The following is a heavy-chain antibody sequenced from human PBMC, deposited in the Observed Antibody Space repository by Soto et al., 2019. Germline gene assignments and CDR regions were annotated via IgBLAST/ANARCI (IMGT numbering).Heavy chain of an antibody. D-gene: IGHD1-26*01. J-gene: IGHJ4*02. Sequence: EVQLVESGGGLVQPGGSLRLSCAASGFTFSSYWMSWVRQAPGKGLEWVANIKQDGSEKYYVDSVKGRFTISRDNAKNSLYLQMNSLRAEDTAVYYCARHPNSGSYYGAVTRLDYWGQGTLVTVSS. CDR3: ARHPNSGSYYGAVTRLDY. CDR1: GFTFSSYW. V-gene: IGHV3-7*01. CDR2: IKQDGSEK.